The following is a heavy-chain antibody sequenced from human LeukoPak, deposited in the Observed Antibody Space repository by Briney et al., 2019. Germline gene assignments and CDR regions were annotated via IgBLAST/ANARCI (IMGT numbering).Heavy chain of an antibody. D-gene: IGHD3-22*01. CDR3: AKDRPNFHENSGHYYRRDGDS. V-gene: IGHV3-23*01. Sequence: PGGSLRLSCQASGFTFHMYAMSWVRQAPGKGLEWVASMCGTAGCTFYPDSVKGRFTISRDNSKNVLYLRMNSLTAEDTAIYYCAKDRPNFHENSGHYYRRDGDSWGQGTLVTVSS. J-gene: IGHJ5*01. CDR1: GFTFHMYA. CDR2: MCGTAGCT.